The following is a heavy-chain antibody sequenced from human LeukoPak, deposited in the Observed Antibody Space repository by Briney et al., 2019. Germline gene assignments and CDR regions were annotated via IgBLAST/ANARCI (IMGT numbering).Heavy chain of an antibody. J-gene: IGHJ3*02. CDR1: GGSLSSGGYY. CDR2: IYYSGST. Sequence: SQTLSLTCTVSGGSLSSGGYYWSWIRQHPGTGLEWIGYIYYSGSTYYNPSLKSRVTISVDTSKNQFSLKLSSVTAADTAVYYCARGVLDTAMVKGDAFDIWGQGTMVTVSS. V-gene: IGHV4-31*03. D-gene: IGHD5-18*01. CDR3: ARGVLDTAMVKGDAFDI.